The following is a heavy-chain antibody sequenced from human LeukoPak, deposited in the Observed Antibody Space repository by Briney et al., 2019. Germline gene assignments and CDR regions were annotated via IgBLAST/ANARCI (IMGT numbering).Heavy chain of an antibody. CDR1: GGSISSGSYY. V-gene: IGHV4-61*02. CDR3: PIESSGWYAFDI. Sequence: SQTLSLTCTVSGGSISSGSYYWSWIRQPAGKGLEWIGRIYTSGSTNYNPSLKSRVTISVDTSKNQFSQKLSSVTAADTAVYYCPIESSGWYAFDIWGQGTMVTVSS. D-gene: IGHD6-19*01. CDR2: IYTSGST. J-gene: IGHJ3*02.